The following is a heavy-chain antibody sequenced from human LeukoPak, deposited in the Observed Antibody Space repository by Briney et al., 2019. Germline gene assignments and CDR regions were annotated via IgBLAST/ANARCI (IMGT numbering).Heavy chain of an antibody. Sequence: PSETLSLTCTVSGGSLSSYYWTWIRQPAGKGLEWIGRRYFGGETNYNPSLKSRFTMSLDTSKNQFSLKLTSATAADTAVYYCASGIQWTGNNFWGQGILVTVSS. D-gene: IGHD3/OR15-3a*01. J-gene: IGHJ4*02. CDR1: GGSLSSYY. CDR2: RYFGGET. CDR3: ASGIQWTGNNF. V-gene: IGHV4-4*07.